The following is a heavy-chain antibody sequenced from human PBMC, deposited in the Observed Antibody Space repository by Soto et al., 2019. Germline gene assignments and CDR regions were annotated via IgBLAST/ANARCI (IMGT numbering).Heavy chain of an antibody. CDR3: ARGPRSGFCSGGTCHYFDY. Sequence: QLEQPGGEVKKTGASVKVSCKASGYAFTSYGITWVRQAPGQGLEWMGWSSAYSGVPKYALKFQDRVTMTTDTSTNTAYMELRSLTSDDTAIYYCARGPRSGFCSGGTCHYFDYWGQGTQVTVSA. J-gene: IGHJ4*02. D-gene: IGHD2-15*01. CDR1: GYAFTSYG. V-gene: IGHV1-18*01. CDR2: SSAYSGVP.